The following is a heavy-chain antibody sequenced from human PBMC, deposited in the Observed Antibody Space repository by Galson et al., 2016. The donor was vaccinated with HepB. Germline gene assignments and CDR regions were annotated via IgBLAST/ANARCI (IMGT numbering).Heavy chain of an antibody. CDR2: IIRMFGTV. Sequence: SVKVSCKASGGIFSSYAMSWVRQAPGHGLEWMGGIIRMFGTVNYARKFQGRVTISADDSASTVYMELSGLRSDDTAMYYCARSQIVGTFTGFAYWGQGTRVTVSP. CDR1: GGIFSSYA. J-gene: IGHJ4*02. D-gene: IGHD5-12*01. V-gene: IGHV1-69*13. CDR3: ARSQIVGTFTGFAY.